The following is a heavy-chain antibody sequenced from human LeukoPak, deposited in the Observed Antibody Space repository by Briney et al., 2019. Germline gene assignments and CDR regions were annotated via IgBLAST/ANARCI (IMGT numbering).Heavy chain of an antibody. CDR2: IGGDGIA. Sequence: GGSLRLSCAASGFTFSTYSMNWVRQAPGKGLEWISYIGGDGIAFYADSVKGRFTASKDDARKSMYLQMNSLRVEDTAVYYCAKDRANWAIDDWGQGTQVTVSS. CDR1: GFTFSTYS. V-gene: IGHV3-48*04. J-gene: IGHJ4*02. CDR3: AKDRANWAIDD. D-gene: IGHD3-16*01.